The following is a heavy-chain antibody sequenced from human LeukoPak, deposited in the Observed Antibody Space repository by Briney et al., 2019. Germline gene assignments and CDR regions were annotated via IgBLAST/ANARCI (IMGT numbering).Heavy chain of an antibody. CDR2: ISAYNGNT. Sequence: GASVKVSCKASGYTFTSYGICWVRQAPGQGLEWMGWISAYNGNTNYAQKLQGRVTMTTDTSTGTAYMELRSLRSDDTAVYYCASWATDDYYGMDVWGQGTTVTVSS. CDR3: ASWATDDYYGMDV. J-gene: IGHJ6*02. CDR1: GYTFTSYG. D-gene: IGHD5-12*01. V-gene: IGHV1-18*01.